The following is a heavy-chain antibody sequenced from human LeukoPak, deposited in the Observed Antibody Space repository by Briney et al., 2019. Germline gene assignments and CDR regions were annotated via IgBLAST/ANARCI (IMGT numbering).Heavy chain of an antibody. CDR1: GASISSGGYY. Sequence: ASDTLSLTCTVSGASISSGGYYWSWIRQHPGKGLEWIGYIYYSGNTYYNPSLKSRVTISVDTSKNQFSLKLSSVTAADTAVYYCARDRGGSGPYDYWGQGTLVTVSS. CDR2: IYYSGNT. D-gene: IGHD1-1*01. J-gene: IGHJ4*02. V-gene: IGHV4-31*03. CDR3: ARDRGGSGPYDY.